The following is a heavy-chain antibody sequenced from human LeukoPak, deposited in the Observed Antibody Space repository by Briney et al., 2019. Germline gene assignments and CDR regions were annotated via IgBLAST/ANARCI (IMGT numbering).Heavy chain of an antibody. J-gene: IGHJ4*02. CDR3: ARAIFGIAAAGRAYYFDY. Sequence: PGGSLRLSCAASGFTFSSYGMHWVRQAPGKGLEWVAFIRYDGSNKYYADSVKGRFTISRDNSKNTLYLQMNSLRAEDTAVYYCARAIFGIAAAGRAYYFDYWGQGTLVTVSS. V-gene: IGHV3-30*02. D-gene: IGHD6-13*01. CDR2: IRYDGSNK. CDR1: GFTFSSYG.